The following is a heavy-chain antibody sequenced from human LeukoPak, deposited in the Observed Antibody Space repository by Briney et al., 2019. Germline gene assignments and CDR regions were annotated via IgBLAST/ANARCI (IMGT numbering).Heavy chain of an antibody. V-gene: IGHV3-9*03. Sequence: GGSLRLSCAASGFTFDDYAMHWVRQAPGKGLEWVSGISWNSGSIGYADSVKGRFTISRDNAKNSLYLQMNSLRAEDMALYYCAKADYDILTGFIRNWGQGTLVTVSS. CDR3: AKADYDILTGFIRN. CDR2: ISWNSGSI. J-gene: IGHJ4*02. D-gene: IGHD3-9*01. CDR1: GFTFDDYA.